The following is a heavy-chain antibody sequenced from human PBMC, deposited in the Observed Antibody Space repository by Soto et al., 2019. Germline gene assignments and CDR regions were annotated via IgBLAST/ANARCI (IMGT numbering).Heavy chain of an antibody. Sequence: QVQLVESGGGVVQPGRSLTLSCAASGFPFTSYAIHWVRQAPGKGLEWVAVISHDGGIKHYADSVKGRFTISRDNSKNALYLHMHSLRDEDPAADDWAREHDALDVWGQGTTVTVAS. V-gene: IGHV3-30-3*01. CDR3: AREHDALDV. CDR1: GFPFTSYA. D-gene: IGHD1-1*01. CDR2: ISHDGGIK. J-gene: IGHJ6*02.